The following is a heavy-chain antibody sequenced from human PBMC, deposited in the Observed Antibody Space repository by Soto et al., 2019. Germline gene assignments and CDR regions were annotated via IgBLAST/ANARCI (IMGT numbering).Heavy chain of an antibody. V-gene: IGHV1-18*01. CDR1: GYTFTSYG. D-gene: IGHD3-3*01. J-gene: IGHJ6*03. Sequence: QVQLVQSGAEVKKPGASVNVSCKASGYTFTSYGISWVRQAPGQGLEWMGWISAYNGNTNYAQKLQGRVTMTTDTSTSTAYMELRSLRSDDTAVYYCARQFVWSGYTAGETYYYYYMDVWGKGTTVTVSS. CDR3: ARQFVWSGYTAGETYYYYYMDV. CDR2: ISAYNGNT.